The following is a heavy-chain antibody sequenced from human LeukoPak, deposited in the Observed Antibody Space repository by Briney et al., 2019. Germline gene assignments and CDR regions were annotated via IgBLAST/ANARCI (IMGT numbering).Heavy chain of an antibody. J-gene: IGHJ6*03. D-gene: IGHD2-2*01. CDR2: VDPEDGET. CDR3: AREGCSSTSCYYYYMDV. Sequence: EASVKVSCKVSGYTFTDYYMHWVQQAPGKGLEWMGLVDPEDGETIYAEKFQGRVTITADESTSTAYMELSSLRSEDTAVYYCAREGCSSTSCYYYYMDVWGKGTTVTVSS. V-gene: IGHV1-69-2*01. CDR1: GYTFTDYY.